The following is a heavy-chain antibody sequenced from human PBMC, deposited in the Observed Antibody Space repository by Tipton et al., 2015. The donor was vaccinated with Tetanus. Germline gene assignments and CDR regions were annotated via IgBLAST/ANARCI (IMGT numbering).Heavy chain of an antibody. CDR3: ARAYPKIAARRWFDP. D-gene: IGHD6-6*01. CDR1: GYTFTSYD. J-gene: IGHJ5*02. CDR2: MNPNSGNT. V-gene: IGHV1-8*01. Sequence: VQLVQSGAEMKKPGASVKVSCKASGYTFTSYDINWVRQATGQGLEWMGWMNPNSGNTGYAQKFQGRVTMTRKTSISTAYMELSSLGSEDTAVYYCARAYPKIAARRWFDPWGQGTLVTVSS.